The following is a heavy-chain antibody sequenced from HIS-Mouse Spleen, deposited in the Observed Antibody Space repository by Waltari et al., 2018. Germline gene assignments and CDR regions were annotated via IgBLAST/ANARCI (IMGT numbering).Heavy chain of an antibody. J-gene: IGHJ4*02. CDR1: GGSLSSSSYY. V-gene: IGHV4-39*07. CDR2: IYYSGST. Sequence: QLQLQESGPGLVKPSETLSLTCTVSGGSLSSSSYYWGRIRQPPGKGLEWIGSIYYSGSTYYNPSLKSRVTISVDTSKNQFSLKLSSVTAADTAVYYCARDQEYYYGSGSYYNAVYFDYWGQGTLVTVSS. D-gene: IGHD3-10*01. CDR3: ARDQEYYYGSGSYYNAVYFDY.